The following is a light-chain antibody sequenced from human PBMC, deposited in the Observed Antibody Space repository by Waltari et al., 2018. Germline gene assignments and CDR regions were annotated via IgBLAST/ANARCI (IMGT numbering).Light chain of an antibody. J-gene: IGKJ2*01. CDR2: AAS. CDR3: HQTYSSPQT. CDR1: QTIGSY. Sequence: DIQMTQSPSSLSASVGDSVTITCQASQTIGSYLIWYQHKPGKAPKVLIYAASSLQSGVPSRFSGSGSGTDFTLTISSLQPEDFATYYCHQTYSSPQTFGQGTKLEIK. V-gene: IGKV1-39*01.